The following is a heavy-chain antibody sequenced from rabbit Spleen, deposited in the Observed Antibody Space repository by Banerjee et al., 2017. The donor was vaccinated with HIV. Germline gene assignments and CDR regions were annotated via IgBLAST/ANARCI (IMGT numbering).Heavy chain of an antibody. D-gene: IGHD2-1*01. Sequence: QEQLVESGGGLVQPGGSLKLSCTASGFSFSSSYYICWVRQAPGKGLEWIGCIDAGTTSTYYASWAKGRFTISKTSSTTVTLQMTSLTAADTATYFCARGADYGDDGYAVWGPGTLVTVS. CDR3: ARGADYGDDGYAV. CDR1: GFSFSSSYY. J-gene: IGHJ4*01. CDR2: IDAGTTST. V-gene: IGHV1S45*01.